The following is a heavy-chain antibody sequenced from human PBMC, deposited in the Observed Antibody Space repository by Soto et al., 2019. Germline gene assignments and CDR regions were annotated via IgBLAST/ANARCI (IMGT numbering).Heavy chain of an antibody. CDR2: IIAIFTTA. Sequence: SVKISCKISGDTFSVYPINCGRQPPPQGREWLGNIIAIFTTANYAQQFQGRLTITADKLTSTSHMELRGMRSEDTAVYFCARAKDSGNNGYSPHWGQGTLVTVSS. J-gene: IGHJ4*02. D-gene: IGHD5-18*01. V-gene: IGHV1-69*06. CDR3: ARAKDSGNNGYSPH. CDR1: GDTFSVYP.